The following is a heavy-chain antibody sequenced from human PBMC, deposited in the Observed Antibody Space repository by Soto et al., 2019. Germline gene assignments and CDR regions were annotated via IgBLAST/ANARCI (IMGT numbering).Heavy chain of an antibody. CDR1: GYTFTSYD. Sequence: QVQLVQSGAEVKKPGASVKVSCKASGYTFTSYDINWVRQATGQGLEWMGWMNPNSGNTGYAQKFQGRGTMTRNTSISTAYLELSSLRSEDTAVYYCARRGYSSSWYYYYYYGMDVWGQGTMVTVSS. D-gene: IGHD6-13*01. CDR2: MNPNSGNT. CDR3: ARRGYSSSWYYYYYYGMDV. V-gene: IGHV1-8*01. J-gene: IGHJ6*02.